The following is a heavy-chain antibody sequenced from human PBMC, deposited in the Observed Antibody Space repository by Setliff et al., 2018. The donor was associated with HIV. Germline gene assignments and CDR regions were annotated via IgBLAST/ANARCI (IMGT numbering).Heavy chain of an antibody. CDR3: ARVSQYSSSWYVRWFDP. CDR1: GSTFTGYY. J-gene: IGHJ5*02. Sequence: ASVKVSCKASGSTFTGYYIHWVRQAPGQGLEWMGWINPNSGGTNYAQKFQGRVTMTRDTSISTAYMEVSRLRSDDTAVYYCARVSQYSSSWYVRWFDPWGQGTLVTVSS. CDR2: INPNSGGT. V-gene: IGHV1-2*02. D-gene: IGHD6-13*01.